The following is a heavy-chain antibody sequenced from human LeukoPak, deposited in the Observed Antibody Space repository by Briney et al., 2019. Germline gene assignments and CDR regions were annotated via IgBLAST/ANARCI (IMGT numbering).Heavy chain of an antibody. J-gene: IGHJ4*02. Sequence: GGSLRLFCAASGFTFSDYWMNWVRQAPGKGLEWVANIDQDGGGKYYLDSVKGRFTISRDNAKNSLYLQINSLRAEDTAVYYCARGDWAPFDYRGQGSLLTVSS. CDR1: GFTFSDYW. D-gene: IGHD2-21*02. CDR2: IDQDGGGK. CDR3: ARGDWAPFDY. V-gene: IGHV3-7*01.